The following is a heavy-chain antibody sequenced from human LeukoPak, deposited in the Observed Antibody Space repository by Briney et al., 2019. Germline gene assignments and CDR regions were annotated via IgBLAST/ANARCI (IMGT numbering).Heavy chain of an antibody. D-gene: IGHD1-26*01. CDR2: ISYDGSNR. CDR1: GFTFSSYA. J-gene: IGHJ4*02. CDR3: AKAFGWELTDSVDY. V-gene: IGHV3-30*18. Sequence: GGSLRLSCAASGFTFSSYAMSWVRQAPGKGLEWVAVISYDGSNRYYADSVKGRFTTSRDNSKNTLYLQMNSLRPEDTAVYYCAKAFGWELTDSVDYWGQGTLVTVSS.